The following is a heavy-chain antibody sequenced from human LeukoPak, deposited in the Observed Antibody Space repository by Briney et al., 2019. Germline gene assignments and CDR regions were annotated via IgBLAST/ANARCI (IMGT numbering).Heavy chain of an antibody. CDR1: GFTVSRNY. D-gene: IGHD1-1*01. V-gene: IGHV3-53*01. CDR3: ARDSETETGWYYYGMDV. J-gene: IGHJ6*02. CDR2: IYSGGST. Sequence: PGGSLRPSCAASGFTVSRNYMNWVRQAPGKGLEWVSVIYSGGSTYYADSVKGRFTITRDNSKNTVYLQMNSLRAEDTAVYYCARDSETETGWYYYGMDVWGQGTTVTVSS.